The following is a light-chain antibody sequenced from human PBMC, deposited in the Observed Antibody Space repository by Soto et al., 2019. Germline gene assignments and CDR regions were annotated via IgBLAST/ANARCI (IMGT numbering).Light chain of an antibody. V-gene: IGKV1-5*03. CDR2: RAS. Sequence: DFQMTQSPSTLSASVGDRVTITCRASQSVRDWLAWYQQKPGKAPKLLIYRASHLQSGVPSRFSGSGSGTEFTLTIDSLQPDDFATYYCQQYNTYSLFGQGTKVEIK. CDR1: QSVRDW. J-gene: IGKJ1*01. CDR3: QQYNTYSL.